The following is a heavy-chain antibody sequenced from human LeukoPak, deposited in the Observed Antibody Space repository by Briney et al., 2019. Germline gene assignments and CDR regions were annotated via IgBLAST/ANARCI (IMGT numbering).Heavy chain of an antibody. V-gene: IGHV3-7*01. CDR3: GGFGYEAAVDL. Sequence: PGGSLRLSCAASGFTFSTYWMTWVRQAPGKGLEWVANIKPDGSETYYVDPVKGRFTISRDNAKSFLCLQMNSLRGEDSAVYYCGGFGYEAAVDLWGQGTLVTVSS. CDR2: IKPDGSET. J-gene: IGHJ4*02. D-gene: IGHD6-13*01. CDR1: GFTFSTYW.